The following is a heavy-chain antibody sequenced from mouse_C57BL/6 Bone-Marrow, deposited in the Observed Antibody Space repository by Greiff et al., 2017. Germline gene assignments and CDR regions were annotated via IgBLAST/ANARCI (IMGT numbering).Heavy chain of an antibody. CDR3: ASLLGLPFVDY. D-gene: IGHD2-4*01. J-gene: IGHJ4*01. Sequence: EVQVVESGGGLVQPGGSLKLSCAASGFTFSDYYMYWVRQTPEKRLEWVAYISNGGGSTYYPDTVKGRFTISRDNAKNTLYLQMSRLKSEDTAMYYCASLLGLPFVDYWGQGTSVTVSS. V-gene: IGHV5-12*01. CDR1: GFTFSDYY. CDR2: ISNGGGST.